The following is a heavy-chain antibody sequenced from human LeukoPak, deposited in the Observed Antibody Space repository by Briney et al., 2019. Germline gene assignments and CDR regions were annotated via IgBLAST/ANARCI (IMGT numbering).Heavy chain of an antibody. CDR1: GGSISNYY. CDR2: IFYSGST. J-gene: IGHJ5*02. CDR3: AREGGSYYHWFDP. D-gene: IGHD1-26*01. Sequence: PSETLSLTCTLSGGSISNYYWSWIRQPPGKGLEWIGNIFYSGSTNYNPSLKSRVTISLDTSKNQFSLKLTSVSAADTAVYYCAREGGSYYHWFDPWDQGTLVTVSS. V-gene: IGHV4-59*01.